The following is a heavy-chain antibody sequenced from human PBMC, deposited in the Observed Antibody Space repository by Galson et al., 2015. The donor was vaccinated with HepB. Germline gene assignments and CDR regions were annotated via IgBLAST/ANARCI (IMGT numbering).Heavy chain of an antibody. CDR1: GFTFSSYS. CDR3: TAREYYYDSSGYYLENAFDI. D-gene: IGHD3-22*01. V-gene: IGHV3-48*04. Sequence: SLRLSCAASGFTFSSYSMNWVRQAPGKGLEWVSYISSSSSTIYYADSVKGRFTISRDNAKNSLYLQMNSLRAEDTAVYYCTAREYYYDSSGYYLENAFDIWGQGTIVTVSS. CDR2: ISSSSSTI. J-gene: IGHJ3*02.